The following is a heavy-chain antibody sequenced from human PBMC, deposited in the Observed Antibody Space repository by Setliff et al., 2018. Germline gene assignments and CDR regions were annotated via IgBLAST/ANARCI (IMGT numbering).Heavy chain of an antibody. V-gene: IGHV4-39*07. CDR3: ARGPRYSGSYYVNY. Sequence: SETLSLTCTVSGGSISSSSYYWGWIRQPPGKGLEWIGEINHSGSSNYNPSLKSRVTISADTSKNQFSLNLSSVTAADTAVYYCARGPRYSGSYYVNYWGQGTLVTVSS. D-gene: IGHD1-26*01. CDR2: INHSGSS. CDR1: GGSISSSSYY. J-gene: IGHJ4*02.